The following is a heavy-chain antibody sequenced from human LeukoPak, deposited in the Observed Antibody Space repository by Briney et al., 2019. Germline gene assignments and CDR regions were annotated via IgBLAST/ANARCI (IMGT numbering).Heavy chain of an antibody. CDR2: ISGSSGST. CDR1: GFTFSSYA. D-gene: IGHD6-13*01. CDR3: AKDPHSSSWYRLAFDI. J-gene: IGHJ3*02. Sequence: GGSLRLSCAASGFTFSSYAMSWVRQAPGKGLEWVSAISGSSGSTYYAYSVKGRFTISRDNSKNTLYLQMNSLRAEDTAVYYCAKDPHSSSWYRLAFDIWGQGTMVTVSS. V-gene: IGHV3-23*01.